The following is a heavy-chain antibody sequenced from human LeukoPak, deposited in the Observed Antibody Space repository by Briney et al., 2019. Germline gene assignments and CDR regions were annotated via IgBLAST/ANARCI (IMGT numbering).Heavy chain of an antibody. Sequence: GRSLRLSCAASGFTFDDYAMHWVRQAPGKGLEWVSGISWNSGSIGYADSVKGRFTISRDNAKNSLYLQMNSLRVEDTALYYCTRGQSYCGADCYSDWGQGTLVTVSS. CDR2: ISWNSGSI. CDR3: TRGQSYCGADCYSD. J-gene: IGHJ4*02. V-gene: IGHV3-9*01. D-gene: IGHD2-21*02. CDR1: GFTFDDYA.